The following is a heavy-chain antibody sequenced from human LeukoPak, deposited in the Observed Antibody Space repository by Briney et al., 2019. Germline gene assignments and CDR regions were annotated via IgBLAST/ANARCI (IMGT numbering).Heavy chain of an antibody. CDR3: ARDQIEATVYYYYYMDV. CDR2: ISYDGTDK. CDR1: GFTFSTYS. Sequence: PGGSLRLSCAASGFTFSTYSIHWVRQAPGKGLEWVALISYDGTDKYYADSVKGRFTISRDNSKNTLYLQMNSLRAEDTAVYHCARDQIEATVYYYYYMDVWGKGTTVTVSS. D-gene: IGHD5-12*01. V-gene: IGHV3-30*04. J-gene: IGHJ6*03.